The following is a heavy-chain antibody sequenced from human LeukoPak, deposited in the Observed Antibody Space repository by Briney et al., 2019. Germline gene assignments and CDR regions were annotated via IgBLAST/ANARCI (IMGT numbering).Heavy chain of an antibody. Sequence: GGSLRLSCAASGFTFSSYSMNWVRQAPGKGLEWASSISSSSSYIYYADSVKGRFTISRDNAKNSLYLQMNSLRAEDTAVYYCAREDIVATTLDYWGQGTLVTVSS. D-gene: IGHD5-12*01. J-gene: IGHJ4*02. V-gene: IGHV3-21*01. CDR1: GFTFSSYS. CDR3: AREDIVATTLDY. CDR2: ISSSSSYI.